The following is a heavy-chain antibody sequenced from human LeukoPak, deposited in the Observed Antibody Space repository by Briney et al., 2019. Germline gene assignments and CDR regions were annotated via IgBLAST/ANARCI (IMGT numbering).Heavy chain of an antibody. D-gene: IGHD6-13*01. CDR1: GGSISSSSYY. CDR3: ASRSAAGRQPFDY. J-gene: IGHJ4*02. Sequence: SETLSLTCTVSGGSISSSSYYWGWIRQPPGKGLEWIGSIYYSGSTYYNPFLKSRVTISVDTSKNQFSLKLSSVTAADTAVYYCASRSAAGRQPFDYWGQGTLVTVSS. V-gene: IGHV4-39*01. CDR2: IYYSGST.